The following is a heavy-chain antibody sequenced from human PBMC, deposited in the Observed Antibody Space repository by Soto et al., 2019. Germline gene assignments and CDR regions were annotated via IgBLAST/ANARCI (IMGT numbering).Heavy chain of an antibody. CDR1: GYIFVNYG. D-gene: IGHD3-16*01. J-gene: IGHJ6*02. CDR2: ISPYTGNT. Sequence: QVQLVQSGDEVKKPGASVKVSCKASGYIFVNYGIAWVRQAPGQGLEWMGWISPYTGNTHSATKIQGRLTITTDTSTITGYMDLGSLTSDDTAVYYCVMVDNYVTPTPQDVWGQGTTVTVSS. CDR3: VMVDNYVTPTPQDV. V-gene: IGHV1-18*01.